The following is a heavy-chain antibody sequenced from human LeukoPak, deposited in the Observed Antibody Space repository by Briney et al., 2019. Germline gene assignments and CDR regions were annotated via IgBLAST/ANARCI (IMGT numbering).Heavy chain of an antibody. CDR2: IHHSGST. CDR3: ARGLFTVTTDYYFDF. Sequence: KPSETLSLTCAVYGGSFSGYYWGWIRQPPGKGLEWIGEIHHSGSTNCNPSLKSRVTISVDTSKNQFSLNLNSVTAADTAVYYCARGLFTVTTDYYFDFWGQGTLVTVSS. D-gene: IGHD4-17*01. CDR1: GGSFSGYY. J-gene: IGHJ4*02. V-gene: IGHV4-34*01.